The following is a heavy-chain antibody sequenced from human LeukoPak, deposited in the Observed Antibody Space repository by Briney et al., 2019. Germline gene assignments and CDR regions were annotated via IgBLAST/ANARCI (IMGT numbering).Heavy chain of an antibody. V-gene: IGHV4-59*08. J-gene: IGHJ4*02. Sequence: SETLSLTCTVSGGSISSYYWSWIRQPPGKGLEWIGYIYYSGSTNYNPSLKSRVTISVDTSKNQFSLKLSSVTAADTAVYYCARRDSSGYQFDYWGQGTLVTVSS. D-gene: IGHD3-22*01. CDR2: IYYSGST. CDR1: GGSISSYY. CDR3: ARRDSSGYQFDY.